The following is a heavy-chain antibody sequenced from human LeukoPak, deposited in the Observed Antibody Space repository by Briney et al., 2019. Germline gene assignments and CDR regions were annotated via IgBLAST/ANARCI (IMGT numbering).Heavy chain of an antibody. CDR1: GGSFSGYY. D-gene: IGHD6-19*01. CDR3: ARGGVFSSGWSSSFDY. Sequence: SETLSLTCAVCGGSFSGYYWSWIRQPPGKGLEWIGEINHSGSTNYNPSLKSRVTISLDMSKNQFSLKLSSVTAADTAVYYCARGGVFSSGWSSSFDYWGQGTLVTVSS. CDR2: INHSGST. V-gene: IGHV4-34*01. J-gene: IGHJ4*02.